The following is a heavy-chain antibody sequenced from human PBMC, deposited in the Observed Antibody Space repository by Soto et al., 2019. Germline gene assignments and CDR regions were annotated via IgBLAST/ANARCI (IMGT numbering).Heavy chain of an antibody. V-gene: IGHV3-33*01. J-gene: IGHJ5*02. Sequence: ESGGGVVQPGTSLRLSCEASGFTFSSYGIHWVRQAPGKGLEWVAVIWHDGSYKYYADYVKGRFTISRDNSKNTLYLEMNSLRAEDTAIYYCARDVKAVAGLDLWGQGTLVSVS. CDR1: GFTFSSYG. D-gene: IGHD6-19*01. CDR2: IWHDGSYK. CDR3: ARDVKAVAGLDL.